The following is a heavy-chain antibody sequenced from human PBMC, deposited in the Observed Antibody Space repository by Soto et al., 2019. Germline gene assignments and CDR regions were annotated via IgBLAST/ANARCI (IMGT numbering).Heavy chain of an antibody. CDR1: GGTFSSYA. V-gene: IGHV1-69*13. CDR3: ASDVYTAKVTGY. CDR2: IIPIFGTA. J-gene: IGHJ4*02. D-gene: IGHD5-18*01. Sequence: GASVKVSCKASGGTFSSYAISWVRQAPGQGLEWMGGIIPIFGTANYAQKFQGRVTITADESTSTAYMELSSLRSEDTAVYYCASDVYTAKVTGYWGQGTLVTVSS.